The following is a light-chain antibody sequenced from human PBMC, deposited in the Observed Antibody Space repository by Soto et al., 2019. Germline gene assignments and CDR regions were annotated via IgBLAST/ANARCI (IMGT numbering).Light chain of an antibody. J-gene: IGKJ1*01. V-gene: IGKV1-5*01. CDR3: QEYNSYLWR. CDR2: DAS. CDR1: QRIRSW. Sequence: DIQRTQAPSTLSASVGDRVTITCRARQRIRSWVAWYQQKARKAPKPLLHDASSLESGVPSRFSGSGSGTDFTLTISSLPPDDFATCYCQEYNSYLWRFGQGTKVEIK.